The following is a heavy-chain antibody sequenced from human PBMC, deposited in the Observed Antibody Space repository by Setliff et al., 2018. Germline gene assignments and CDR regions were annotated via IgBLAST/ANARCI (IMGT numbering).Heavy chain of an antibody. CDR1: GGSISSHY. Sequence: KSSETLSLTCTVSGGSISSHYWSWIRQPPGKGLEWIGYIYYSGSTNYNPSLKSRVTISVDTSKNQFSLKLSSVTAADTAVYYCAGAHNVDTAMVFDYWGQGTLVTVSS. J-gene: IGHJ4*02. CDR3: AGAHNVDTAMVFDY. D-gene: IGHD5-18*01. V-gene: IGHV4-59*11. CDR2: IYYSGST.